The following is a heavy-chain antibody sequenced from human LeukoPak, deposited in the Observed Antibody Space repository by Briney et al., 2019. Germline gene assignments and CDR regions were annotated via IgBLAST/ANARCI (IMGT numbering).Heavy chain of an antibody. CDR2: INHSGST. CDR1: GYSISSGYY. CDR3: ARLVRGVKYFDY. D-gene: IGHD3-10*01. Sequence: SETLSLTCAVSGYSISSGYYWSWIRQPPGKGLEWIGEINHSGSTNYNPSLKSRVTISVDTSKNQFSLKLSSVTAADTAVYYCARLVRGVKYFDYWGQGTLVTVSS. J-gene: IGHJ4*02. V-gene: IGHV4-34*01.